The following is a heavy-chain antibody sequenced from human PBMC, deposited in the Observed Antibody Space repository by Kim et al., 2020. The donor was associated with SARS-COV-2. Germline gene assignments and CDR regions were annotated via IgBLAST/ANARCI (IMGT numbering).Heavy chain of an antibody. CDR3: ARAGYYDSSGHDF. CDR2: VFSDGRT. D-gene: IGHD3-22*01. J-gene: IGHJ2*01. Sequence: GGSLRLSCAPSGFSVRNTYLSWVRQAPGKGLEWVSLVFSDGRTFYADSVKGRFTVSKDNSKDTLYLQMNSLRAEDTAVYFCARAGYYDSSGHDF. V-gene: IGHV3-66*01. CDR1: GFSVRNTY.